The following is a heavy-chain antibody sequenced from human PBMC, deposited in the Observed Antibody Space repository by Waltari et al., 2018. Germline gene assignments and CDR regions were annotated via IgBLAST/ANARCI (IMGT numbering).Heavy chain of an antibody. D-gene: IGHD6-25*01. CDR2: IYWDDDK. Sequence: QITLKESGPTLLKPTQTLTLTCTFSGFSLNTSGVGVGWIRQPPGKALEWLALIYWDDDKRYSPAQKSRLTITKDTSKNQVVLTMTNMDPVDTATYYCARRRSSGWPHNWFDPWGQGTLVTVSS. CDR3: ARRRSSGWPHNWFDP. V-gene: IGHV2-5*02. CDR1: GFSLNTSGVG. J-gene: IGHJ5*02.